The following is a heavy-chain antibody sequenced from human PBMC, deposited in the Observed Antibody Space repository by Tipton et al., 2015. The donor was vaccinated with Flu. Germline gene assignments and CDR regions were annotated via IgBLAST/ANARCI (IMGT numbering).Heavy chain of an antibody. V-gene: IGHV3-30*18. CDR3: AKDPPLYGGNPFDY. J-gene: IGHJ4*02. Sequence: SLRLSCAASGFTFSSYGMHWVRQAPGKGLEWVAVISYDGSNKYYADSVKGRFTISRDNSKNTLYLQMNSLRAEDTAVYYCAKDPPLYGGNPFDYWGQGTLVTVSS. CDR2: ISYDGSNK. D-gene: IGHD4-23*01. CDR1: GFTFSSYG.